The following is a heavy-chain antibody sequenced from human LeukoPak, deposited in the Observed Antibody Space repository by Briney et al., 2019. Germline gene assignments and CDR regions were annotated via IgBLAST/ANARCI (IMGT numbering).Heavy chain of an antibody. CDR1: GYTFTNFD. Sequence: EASMKVSCKASGYTFTNFDINWVRQATGQGLEWMGWMNPNTGNAGYAQKFQDRVTITWDASISTAYMDLSSLRSEDTAVYYCARVGYSNSYDYWGQGTLVTVSS. V-gene: IGHV1-8*03. CDR3: ARVGYSNSYDY. J-gene: IGHJ4*02. CDR2: MNPNTGNA. D-gene: IGHD4-11*01.